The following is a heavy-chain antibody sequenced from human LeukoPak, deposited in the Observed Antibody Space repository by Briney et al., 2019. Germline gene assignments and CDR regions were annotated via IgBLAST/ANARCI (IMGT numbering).Heavy chain of an antibody. CDR2: IVVGSGNT. CDR3: AAVGWEYSSSPLPMDV. CDR1: GFTFPSSG. Sequence: GASVKVSCKASGFTFPSSGVQWVRQARGQRLEWIGWIVVGSGNTDYAQKFQERVTITRDMSTSTAYMELSSLRSEDTAVYYCAAVGWEYSSSPLPMDVWGRGTTVSVSS. V-gene: IGHV1-58*01. J-gene: IGHJ6*02. D-gene: IGHD6-6*01.